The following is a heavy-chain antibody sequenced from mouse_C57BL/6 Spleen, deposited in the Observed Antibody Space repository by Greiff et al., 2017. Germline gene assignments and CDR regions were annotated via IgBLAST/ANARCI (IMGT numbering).Heavy chain of an antibody. J-gene: IGHJ1*03. V-gene: IGHV1-53*01. D-gene: IGHD2-3*01. CDR3: ARGLYDGYYWYFDV. Sequence: VQLQQSGTELVKPGASVKLSCKASGYTFTSYWMHWVKQRPGQGLEWIGNINPSNGGTNYNEKFKSKATLTVDKSSSTAYMQLSSLTSEDSAVYYCARGLYDGYYWYFDVWGTGTTVTVSS. CDR1: GYTFTSYW. CDR2: INPSNGGT.